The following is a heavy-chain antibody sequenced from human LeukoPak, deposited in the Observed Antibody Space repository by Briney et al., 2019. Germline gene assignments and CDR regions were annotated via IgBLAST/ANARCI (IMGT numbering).Heavy chain of an antibody. V-gene: IGHV4-39*01. Sequence: SSETLSLTCTVSGGSISSSSYYCGWIRQPPGKGLEWIGRIYYSGSTYYYPSLKSRVTISVDTSKNQFSLKLSSVTAADTAVYYCARHLGSGGLDAFDIWGQGTMVTVSS. CDR2: IYYSGST. D-gene: IGHD3-10*01. CDR3: ARHLGSGGLDAFDI. CDR1: GGSISSSSYY. J-gene: IGHJ3*02.